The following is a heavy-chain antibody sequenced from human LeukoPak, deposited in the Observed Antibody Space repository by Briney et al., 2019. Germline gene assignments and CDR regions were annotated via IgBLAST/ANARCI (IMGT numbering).Heavy chain of an antibody. J-gene: IGHJ4*02. CDR2: IGTIISTT. CDR3: ARTVYDLRGQLDS. CDR1: GFTFGRYE. D-gene: IGHD5/OR15-5a*01. V-gene: IGHV3-48*03. Sequence: GGSLRLSCAASGFTFGRYEMNWVRQAPGKGLEWVSYIGTIISTTYYADSVKGRFTVSRDDAKSSLYLQMSSLRAEDTAVYYCARTVYDLRGQLDSWGQGTLVTVSS.